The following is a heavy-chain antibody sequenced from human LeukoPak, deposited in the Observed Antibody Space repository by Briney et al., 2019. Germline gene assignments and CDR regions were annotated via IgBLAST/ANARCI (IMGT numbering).Heavy chain of an antibody. J-gene: IGHJ4*02. CDR2: IYYSGST. Sequence: SETLSLTCTVSGYSISSGYYWGWIRQPPGKGLEWIGSIYYSGSTYYNPSLKSRVTISVDTSKNQFSLKLSSVTAADTAVYYCASFWARRYFDWLLTDYWGQGTLVTVSS. D-gene: IGHD3-9*01. CDR1: GYSISSGYY. V-gene: IGHV4-38-2*02. CDR3: ASFWARRYFDWLLTDY.